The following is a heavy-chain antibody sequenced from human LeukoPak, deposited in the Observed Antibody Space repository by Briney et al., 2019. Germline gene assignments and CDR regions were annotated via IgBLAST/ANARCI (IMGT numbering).Heavy chain of an antibody. CDR1: GGSISSGGYS. CDR2: IYHSGST. Sequence: SQTLSLTCAVSGGSISSGGYSWSWIRQPPGKGLEWIGYIYHSGSTYYNPSLKSRVTISVDRSKNQFSLKLSSVTAADTAVYYCARFFPGDAFDIWGQGTMVTVSS. J-gene: IGHJ3*02. D-gene: IGHD3-3*01. CDR3: ARFFPGDAFDI. V-gene: IGHV4-30-2*01.